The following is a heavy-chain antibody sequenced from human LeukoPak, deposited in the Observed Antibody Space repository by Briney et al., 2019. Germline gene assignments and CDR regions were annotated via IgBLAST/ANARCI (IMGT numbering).Heavy chain of an antibody. CDR3: ARGRAFCGGDCPSLDALYFYYMDV. CDR1: RYTFVSYG. V-gene: IGHV1-18*01. CDR2: ISPYNGKT. Sequence: ASVNVSCKASRYTFVSYGINWVRQAHGQRLEWMGWISPYNGKTDYAQKFQGRVTMTTDTSTNIGYMEVRNLTSDDTAVYYCARGRAFCGGDCPSLDALYFYYMDVWGKGTTVTVSS. D-gene: IGHD2-21*02. J-gene: IGHJ6*03.